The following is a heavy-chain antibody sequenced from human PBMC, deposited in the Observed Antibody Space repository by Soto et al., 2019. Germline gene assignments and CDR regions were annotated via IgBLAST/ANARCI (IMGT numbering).Heavy chain of an antibody. CDR1: GYTFTSYG. Sequence: ASVKVSCKASGYTFTSYGISWVRQAPGQGLEWMGWISAYNGNTNYAQKLQGRVTMTTDTSTSTAYMELRSLRSDDTAVYYCARVPMDYDFWSGLPPPYGMDVWGQGTTVTVSS. V-gene: IGHV1-18*01. J-gene: IGHJ6*02. D-gene: IGHD3-3*01. CDR3: ARVPMDYDFWSGLPPPYGMDV. CDR2: ISAYNGNT.